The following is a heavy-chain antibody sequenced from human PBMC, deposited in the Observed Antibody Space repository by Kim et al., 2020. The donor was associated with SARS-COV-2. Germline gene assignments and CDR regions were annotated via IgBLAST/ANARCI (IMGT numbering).Heavy chain of an antibody. Sequence: SETLSLTCTVSGGSISSSTYYWGWIRLAPGKGLEWIGSVSHSGSTHYNPSLKSRATVSVDTSKDQFSLKLTSVTAADTAVYFCARPQNHYDTSGFFFPDAFDIWGRGTMVTVSS. CDR1: GGSISSSTYY. D-gene: IGHD3-22*01. CDR3: ARPQNHYDTSGFFFPDAFDI. V-gene: IGHV4-39*01. J-gene: IGHJ3*02. CDR2: VSHSGST.